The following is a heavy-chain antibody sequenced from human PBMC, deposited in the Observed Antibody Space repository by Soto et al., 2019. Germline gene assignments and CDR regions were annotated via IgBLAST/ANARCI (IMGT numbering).Heavy chain of an antibody. Sequence: SETLSLTCTVSGGSISSGGYYWSCIRQHPGRGLEWIGYIYFSANTYYNPSLKSRVTISLDTSKNQFSLKLSFVTAADTAVYYCARGRAEFCWSGRRDNWFDPWGQGTLVTVSS. J-gene: IGHJ5*02. D-gene: IGHD3-3*01. CDR1: GGSISSGGYY. V-gene: IGHV4-31*03. CDR2: IYFSANT. CDR3: ARGRAEFCWSGRRDNWFDP.